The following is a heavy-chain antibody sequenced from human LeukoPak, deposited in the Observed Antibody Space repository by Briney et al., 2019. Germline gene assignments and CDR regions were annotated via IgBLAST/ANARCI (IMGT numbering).Heavy chain of an antibody. CDR3: ARAHDSSGTLGY. V-gene: IGHV4-59*08. D-gene: IGHD3-22*01. CDR2: IYYSGST. Sequence: SETLSLTCTVSGGPISSYYWSWIRQPPGKGLEWIGYIYYSGSTNYNPSLKSRVTISVDTSKNQFSLKLSSVTAADTAVYYCARAHDSSGTLGYWGQGTLVTVSS. J-gene: IGHJ4*02. CDR1: GGPISSYY.